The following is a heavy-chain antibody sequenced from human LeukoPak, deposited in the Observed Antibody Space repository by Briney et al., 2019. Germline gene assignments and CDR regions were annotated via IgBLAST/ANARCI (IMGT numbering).Heavy chain of an antibody. J-gene: IGHJ4*02. CDR3: GRDPKLGIRGYTYGYIDH. CDR2: INTHTGNP. CDR1: GYTFTRYY. Sequence: ASMKVSCKASGYTFTRYYMHWVRQAPGQGLEWKGWINTHTGNPSYAQGFFTGRYVFSLDTSASTAYLQINGLKADDTAVYYCGRDPKLGIRGYTYGYIDHWGQGTLLTVAS. D-gene: IGHD5-18*01. V-gene: IGHV7-4-1*02.